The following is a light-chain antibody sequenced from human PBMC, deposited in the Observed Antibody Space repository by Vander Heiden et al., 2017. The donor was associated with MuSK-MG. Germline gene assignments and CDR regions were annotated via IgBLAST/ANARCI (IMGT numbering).Light chain of an antibody. CDR2: SAS. Sequence: TQLLPSPPSLSASAGDRVTITCRASQSISNYLNWYQQKPGKAPKLLIYSASSLQSGVPSRFRGSGSGTDFTLTISSLQPEDLATDYGQKSYKTRFTFGPGTKVEIK. J-gene: IGKJ3*01. CDR1: QSISNY. CDR3: QKSYKTRFT. V-gene: IGKV1-39*01.